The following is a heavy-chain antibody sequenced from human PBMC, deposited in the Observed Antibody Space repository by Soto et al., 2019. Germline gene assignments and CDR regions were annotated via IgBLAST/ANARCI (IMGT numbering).Heavy chain of an antibody. D-gene: IGHD3-10*01. CDR1: GGSISNYY. J-gene: IGHJ3*01. Sequence: SETLSLTYTVSGGSISNYYWSWIRQPPGRGLEWIGHIFYSGSTNYNPALKSRVTISVDTSKSQFSLKLSSVTAADTAVYYCARVWGGAFDFWGQGTLVSVSS. CDR3: ARVWGGAFDF. V-gene: IGHV4-59*01. CDR2: IFYSGST.